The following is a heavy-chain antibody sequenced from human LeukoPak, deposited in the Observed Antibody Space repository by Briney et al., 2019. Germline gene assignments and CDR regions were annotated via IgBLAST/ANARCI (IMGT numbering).Heavy chain of an antibody. Sequence: GGSLRLSCAASGFTFSSYAMSWVRQAPGKGLEWVSVIYSGGSTYYADSVKGRFTISRDNSKNTLYLQMNSLRAEDTAVYYCARDDSSGYIAFDIWGQGTMVTVSS. CDR3: ARDDSSGYIAFDI. CDR1: GFTFSSYA. V-gene: IGHV3-66*01. J-gene: IGHJ3*02. CDR2: IYSGGST. D-gene: IGHD3-22*01.